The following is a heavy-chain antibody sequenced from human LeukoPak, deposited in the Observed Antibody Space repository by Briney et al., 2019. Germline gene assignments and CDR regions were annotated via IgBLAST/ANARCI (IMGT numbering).Heavy chain of an antibody. CDR1: GFTFSNYS. CDR3: ARADSTMVVWYFDY. D-gene: IGHD4/OR15-4a*01. Sequence: GGSLRLSCAVSGFTFSNYSMTWVRQTPGKGLEWIAYIIGSGKTVYYADSVKGRFTISRDNAKNSLYLQMNSLRAEDTAVYYCARADSTMVVWYFDYWGQGALVTVSS. V-gene: IGHV3-48*01. J-gene: IGHJ4*02. CDR2: IIGSGKTV.